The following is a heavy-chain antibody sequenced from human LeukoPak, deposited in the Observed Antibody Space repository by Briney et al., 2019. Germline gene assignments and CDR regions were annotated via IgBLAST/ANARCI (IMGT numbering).Heavy chain of an antibody. Sequence: GGSLRLSCTVSGFTLGDYAINWVRQAPGKGLEWVGFIRSKAFGETAEYAASVKGRFTISRDDSKSIAYLQVNSLKTEDTAVYYCTRDRGSSTLGDYWGQGTLVTVSS. CDR3: TRDRGSSTLGDY. CDR2: IRSKAFGETA. D-gene: IGHD7-27*01. J-gene: IGHJ4*02. CDR1: GFTLGDYA. V-gene: IGHV3-49*04.